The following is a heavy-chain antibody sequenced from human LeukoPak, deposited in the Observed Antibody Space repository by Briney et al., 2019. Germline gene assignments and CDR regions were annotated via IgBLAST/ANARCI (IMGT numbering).Heavy chain of an antibody. Sequence: PGGSLRLSCAASGFTFSSYAMHWVRQTPGKGLEWVSSIIASGGTTYYADSVKGRFTISRDNSKNTVYLQMNTLRAEDTAVYYCAKGAGGSYGLYYFDYWGQGALVTVSS. CDR1: GFTFSSYA. V-gene: IGHV3-23*01. CDR3: AKGAGGSYGLYYFDY. J-gene: IGHJ4*02. D-gene: IGHD3-10*01. CDR2: IIASGGTT.